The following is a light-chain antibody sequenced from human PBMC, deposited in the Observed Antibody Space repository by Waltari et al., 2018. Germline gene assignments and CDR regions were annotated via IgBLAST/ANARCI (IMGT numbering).Light chain of an antibody. Sequence: DVVMTQSPLFLPVTLGQPASISCKSSQSLVHSDGKIYLNWFQQRPGQSHRRLIYKISNRYSGVPDRLSGSGSGTDFTLKISRVEAEDVGVYYCMQATHWPLTFGQGTKVEIK. CDR2: KIS. CDR1: QSLVHSDGKIY. CDR3: MQATHWPLT. V-gene: IGKV2-30*02. J-gene: IGKJ1*01.